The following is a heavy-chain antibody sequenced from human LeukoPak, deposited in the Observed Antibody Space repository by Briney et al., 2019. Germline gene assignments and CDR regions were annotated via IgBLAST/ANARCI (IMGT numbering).Heavy chain of an antibody. CDR2: IKQDGSEK. CDR3: ARDKQPWLLSPFILEY. J-gene: IGHJ4*02. D-gene: IGHD5-18*01. Sequence: PGGSLRLSCAASGFTFSSYWMSWVRQAPGKGLEWVANIKQDGSEKYYVDSVKGRFTISRDNAKNSLYLQMNSLRAEDTAVYYCARDKQPWLLSPFILEYWGQGTLVTVSS. V-gene: IGHV3-7*01. CDR1: GFTFSSYW.